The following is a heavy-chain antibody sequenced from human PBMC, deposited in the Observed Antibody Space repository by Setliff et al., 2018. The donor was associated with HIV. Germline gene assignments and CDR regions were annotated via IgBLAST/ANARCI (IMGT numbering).Heavy chain of an antibody. J-gene: IGHJ4*02. CDR1: GFTLENFW. Sequence: PGGSLRLSCAASGFTLENFWMHWVRQAPGKGLEWISRINSDGSTTDYARSVKGRFTISRDNATNTLFLQMNTLRAEDTAVYYCATDGIGGWLRPMPDYWGQGTQVTVSS. CDR3: ATDGIGGWLRPMPDY. D-gene: IGHD5-12*01. CDR2: INSDGSTT. V-gene: IGHV3-74*01.